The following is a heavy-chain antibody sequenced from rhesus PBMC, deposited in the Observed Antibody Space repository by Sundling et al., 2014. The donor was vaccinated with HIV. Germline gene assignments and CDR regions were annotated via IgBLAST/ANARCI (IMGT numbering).Heavy chain of an antibody. V-gene: IGHV3-116*02. CDR1: GFTFSDYY. CDR3: VPEGASREATLDY. D-gene: IGHD1-44*02. CDR2: IRNKPNGGTT. J-gene: IGHJ4*01. Sequence: EVRLVESGGGLIQPGGSLRLSCAASGFTFSDYYMNWVRQAPGRGPEWVGFIRNKPNGGTTEYAASVKGRFSISRDDSKSIASLQMNSLKTEDTAIYYCVPEGASREATLDYWGQGVLVTVSS.